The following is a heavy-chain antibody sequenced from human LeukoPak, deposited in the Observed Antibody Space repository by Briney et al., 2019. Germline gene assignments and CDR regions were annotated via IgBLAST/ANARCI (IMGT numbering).Heavy chain of an antibody. D-gene: IGHD2-21*01. V-gene: IGHV3-74*01. CDR2: ISSDGWST. CDR3: ARVSQFPGISSDY. CDR1: GFNFSSHW. J-gene: IGHJ4*02. Sequence: PGGSLRLSCAASGFNFSSHWMHWVRQAPGKGLVWVSRISSDGWSTSYADSVKGRFTASRDNAENTLYLQMNSLRAEDTAVYYCARVSQFPGISSDYWGQGSLVTVSS.